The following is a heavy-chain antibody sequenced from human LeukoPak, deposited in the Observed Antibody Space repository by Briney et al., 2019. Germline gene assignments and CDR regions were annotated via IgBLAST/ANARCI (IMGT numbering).Heavy chain of an antibody. CDR3: ARLNPYYDSSGYSPFFDY. Sequence: GGSLRLSCAASGFTFSSYAMRWVRQAPGKGLEWVAVISYDGSNKYYADSVKGRFTISRDNSKNTLYLQMNSLRAEDTAVYYCARLNPYYDSSGYSPFFDYWGQGTLVTVSS. V-gene: IGHV3-30-3*01. CDR2: ISYDGSNK. D-gene: IGHD3-22*01. J-gene: IGHJ4*02. CDR1: GFTFSSYA.